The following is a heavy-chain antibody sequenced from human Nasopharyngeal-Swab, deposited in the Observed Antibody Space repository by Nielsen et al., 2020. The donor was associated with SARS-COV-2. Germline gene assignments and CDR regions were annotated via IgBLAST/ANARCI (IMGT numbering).Heavy chain of an antibody. CDR3: ARVHCSRSSCSAPDYYYYMDV. CDR1: GFTFSSYA. Sequence: GESLKISCAASGFTFSSYAMSWVRQAPGKGLEWVSAISGSGGSTYYADSVKGRFTISRDNSKNTLYLQMNSLRVEDTAVYYCARVHCSRSSCSAPDYYYYMDVWGKGTTVTVSS. D-gene: IGHD2-2*01. CDR2: ISGSGGST. V-gene: IGHV3-23*01. J-gene: IGHJ6*03.